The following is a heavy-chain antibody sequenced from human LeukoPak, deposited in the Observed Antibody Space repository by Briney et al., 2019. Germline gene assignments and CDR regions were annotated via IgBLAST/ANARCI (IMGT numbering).Heavy chain of an antibody. CDR1: GFTFSSYA. Sequence: DPGGSLRLSCSASGFTFSSYAMHWVRQAPGKGLEYVSAISGNGGSTYYADSVKGRFTISRDNSKNTLYLRMSSLRAEDTAVYYCVKDRSDILTGPGSNWGQGTLVTVSS. D-gene: IGHD3-9*01. CDR2: ISGNGGST. V-gene: IGHV3-64D*06. CDR3: VKDRSDILTGPGSN. J-gene: IGHJ4*02.